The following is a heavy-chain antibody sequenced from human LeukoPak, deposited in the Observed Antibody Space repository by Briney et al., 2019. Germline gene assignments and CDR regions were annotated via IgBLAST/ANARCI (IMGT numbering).Heavy chain of an antibody. J-gene: IGHJ5*02. V-gene: IGHV4-39*07. Sequence: PSETLSLTCTVSGGSISDGTYYWGWIRQPPGKGLEWIGEINHSGSTNYNPSLKSRVTISVDTSKNQFSLKLSSVTAADTAVYYCARGRLTGYYKAWFDPWGQGTLVTVSS. CDR1: GGSISDGTYY. CDR3: ARGRLTGYYKAWFDP. CDR2: INHSGST. D-gene: IGHD3-9*01.